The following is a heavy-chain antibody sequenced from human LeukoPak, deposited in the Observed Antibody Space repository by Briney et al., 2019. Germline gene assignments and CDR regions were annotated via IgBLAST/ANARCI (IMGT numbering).Heavy chain of an antibody. CDR1: GGTISSSSYH. Sequence: SETLSLTCTVSGGTISSSSYHWGWIRQPPGKGLEWIGSIYYSGSTYYNPSLKSRVTISVDTSKNQFSLKLSSVTAADTAVCYCARVGLRLRTIDYWGQGTLVTVSS. J-gene: IGHJ4*02. CDR3: ARVGLRLRTIDY. V-gene: IGHV4-39*07. CDR2: IYYSGST. D-gene: IGHD4-17*01.